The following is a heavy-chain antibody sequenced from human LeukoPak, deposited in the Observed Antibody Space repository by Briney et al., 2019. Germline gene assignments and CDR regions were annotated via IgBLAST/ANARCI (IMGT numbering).Heavy chain of an antibody. CDR1: GYTFTSYG. D-gene: IGHD2-15*01. CDR3: AYESGGVAATYDY. Sequence: ASVKVSCKASGYTFTSYGISWVRQAPGQGLEWMGRIIPILGIANYAQKFQGRVTITADKSTSTAYMELSSLRSEDTAVYYCAYESGGVAATYDYWGQGTLVTVSS. CDR2: IIPILGIA. J-gene: IGHJ4*02. V-gene: IGHV1-69*04.